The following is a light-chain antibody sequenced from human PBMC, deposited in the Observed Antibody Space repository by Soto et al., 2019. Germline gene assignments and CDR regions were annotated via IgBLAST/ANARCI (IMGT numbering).Light chain of an antibody. CDR2: DAS. CDR3: QQYNSYSQT. CDR1: QSISSW. V-gene: IGKV1-5*01. J-gene: IGKJ1*01. Sequence: DIQMPQSPSTLSASVGDRVTITSRASQSISSWLAWYQQKPGIAPKLLIYDASSLESGVPSRFSGSGSGTEFTLTISSLQPDDFATYYCQQYNSYSQTFGQGTKVDI.